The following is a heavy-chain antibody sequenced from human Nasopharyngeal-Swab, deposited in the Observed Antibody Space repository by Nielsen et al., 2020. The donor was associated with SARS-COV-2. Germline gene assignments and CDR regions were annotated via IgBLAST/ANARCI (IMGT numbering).Heavy chain of an antibody. Sequence: GESLKISCAASGFTFSSYGMHWVRQAPGKGLEWVAVIWYDGSNKYYADSVKGRFTISRDNSKNTLYLQMNSLRADDTAVYYCARESGTTSAFDIWGQGTMVTVSS. CDR2: IWYDGSNK. J-gene: IGHJ3*02. D-gene: IGHD1-1*01. V-gene: IGHV3-33*01. CDR1: GFTFSSYG. CDR3: ARESGTTSAFDI.